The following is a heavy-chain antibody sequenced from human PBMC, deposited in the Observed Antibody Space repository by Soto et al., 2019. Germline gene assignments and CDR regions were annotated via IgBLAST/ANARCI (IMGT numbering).Heavy chain of an antibody. CDR3: ARQPLGYCTNGVCPGYYMDV. CDR1: GGSISSSSYY. V-gene: IGHV4-39*01. D-gene: IGHD2-8*01. J-gene: IGHJ6*03. CDR2: IYYSGST. Sequence: SETLSLTCTVSGGSISSSSYYWGWIRQPPGKGLEWIGSIYYSGSTYYNPSLKSRVTISVDTPKNQFSLKLSSLTAADTAVYYCARQPLGYCTNGVCPGYYMDVWGKGTTVTVSS.